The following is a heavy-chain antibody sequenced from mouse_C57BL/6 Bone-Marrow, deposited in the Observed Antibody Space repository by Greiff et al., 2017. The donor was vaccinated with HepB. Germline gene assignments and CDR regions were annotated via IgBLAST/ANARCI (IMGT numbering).Heavy chain of an antibody. D-gene: IGHD6-1*01. J-gene: IGHJ4*01. CDR2: ISSGSSTI. Sequence: EVKLVESGGGLVKPGGSLKLSCAASGFTFSDYGMHWVRQAPEKGLEWVAYISSGSSTIYYADPVKGRFTISRDNAKNTLFLQMTSLRSEDTAMYYCARREPSAAMDYWGQGTSVTVSS. V-gene: IGHV5-17*01. CDR3: ARREPSAAMDY. CDR1: GFTFSDYG.